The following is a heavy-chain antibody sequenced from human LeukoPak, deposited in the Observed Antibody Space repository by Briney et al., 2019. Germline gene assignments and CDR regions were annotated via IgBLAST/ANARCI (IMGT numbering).Heavy chain of an antibody. Sequence: PSETLSLTCAVYGGSFSGYYWSWIRQPPGKGLEWIGEINHSGSTNYNPSLKSRVTISVDTSKNQFSLKLSSVTAADTAVYYCARGPMKTTGYSSGWYPPFFHWGQGTLVTVSS. CDR1: GGSFSGYY. J-gene: IGHJ4*02. V-gene: IGHV4-34*01. CDR2: INHSGST. CDR3: ARGPMKTTGYSSGWYPPFFH. D-gene: IGHD6-19*01.